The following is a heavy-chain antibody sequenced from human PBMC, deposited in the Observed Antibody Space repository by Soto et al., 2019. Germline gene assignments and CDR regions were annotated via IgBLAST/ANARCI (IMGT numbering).Heavy chain of an antibody. CDR1: GFTFSSYG. J-gene: IGHJ4*02. Sequence: EVQLLESGGGLVQPGGSLRLSCAASGFTFSSYGMSWVRQAPGKGLEWVSSIGSSGTTTYYADSVKGRFTISRDNSQNTLYLQMNSLRVEDTAVYYCAKITAAGLDYWGQGTLVTVSS. CDR3: AKITAAGLDY. D-gene: IGHD6-13*01. V-gene: IGHV3-23*01. CDR2: IGSSGTTT.